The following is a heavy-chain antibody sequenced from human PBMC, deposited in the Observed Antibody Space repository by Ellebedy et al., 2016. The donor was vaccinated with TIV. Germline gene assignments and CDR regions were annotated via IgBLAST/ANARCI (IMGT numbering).Heavy chain of an antibody. D-gene: IGHD3-3*01. CDR2: IYHSGST. J-gene: IGHJ5*02. V-gene: IGHV4-4*02. CDR3: ARDHHRAFGVVIMSSS. Sequence: MPSETLSLTCAVSGGSISSSNWWRWVRQPPGKGLEWIGEIYHSGSTNYNPSLKSRVTISVDKSKNQFSLKLSSVTAADTAVYYCARDHHRAFGVVIMSSSWGQGTLVTVSS. CDR1: GGSISSSNW.